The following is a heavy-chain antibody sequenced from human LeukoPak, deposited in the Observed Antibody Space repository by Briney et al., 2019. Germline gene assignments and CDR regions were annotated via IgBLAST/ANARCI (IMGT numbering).Heavy chain of an antibody. Sequence: GGSLRLSCAASGFTFSDYYMSWIRQAPGKGLEWVSYISSSGSTIYYADSVKGRFTISRDNAKNSLYLQMNSLRAEDTAVYYCAGDQDSSGYYFLDYWGQGTLVTVSS. V-gene: IGHV3-11*01. CDR1: GFTFSDYY. CDR2: ISSSGSTI. CDR3: AGDQDSSGYYFLDY. J-gene: IGHJ4*02. D-gene: IGHD3-22*01.